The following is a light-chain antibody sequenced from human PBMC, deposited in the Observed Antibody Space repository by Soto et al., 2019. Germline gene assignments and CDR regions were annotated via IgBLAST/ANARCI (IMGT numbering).Light chain of an antibody. CDR1: QSVSSN. CDR2: GAS. CDR3: QQYNNWPLALT. J-gene: IGKJ4*01. Sequence: EIVMTQSPATLSVSPGERATLSCRASQSVSSNLAWYQQKPGQAPRLLIYGASTKATGIPARFSGSGSGTEFTLTIGSLQSEDFAVCYCQQYNNWPLALTFGGGTKVEIK. V-gene: IGKV3-15*01.